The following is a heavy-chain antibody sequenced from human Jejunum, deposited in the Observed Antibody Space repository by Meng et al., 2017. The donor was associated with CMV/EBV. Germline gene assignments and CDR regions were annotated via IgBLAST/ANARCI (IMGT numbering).Heavy chain of an antibody. CDR3: ARGLGHASNNSHDY. CDR1: GESMRSNY. J-gene: IGHJ4*02. Sequence: SGESMRSNYWNWNRQPPGKGREWMGHVYYSGSANYSHSLRSRVTISVDMSKNQFSLKLRSVTAADTAMYFCARGLGHASNNSHDYWGQGTLVTVSS. CDR2: VYYSGSA. D-gene: IGHD1-1*01. V-gene: IGHV4-59*01.